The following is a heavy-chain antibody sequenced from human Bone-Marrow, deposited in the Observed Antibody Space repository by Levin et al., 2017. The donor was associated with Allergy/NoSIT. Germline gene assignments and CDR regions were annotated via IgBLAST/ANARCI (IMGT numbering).Heavy chain of an antibody. CDR2: ITGSGDNT. D-gene: IGHD5-24*01. Sequence: GESLKISCAASGFSFSSYAMSWVRQAPGKGLEWVSAITGSGDNTYHADSVKGRFTISRDNSKNTLYLQMNSLKAEDTAVYYCATSSRDDYNFGYWGQGTLVTVSS. V-gene: IGHV3-23*01. CDR1: GFSFSSYA. J-gene: IGHJ4*02. CDR3: ATSSRDDYNFGY.